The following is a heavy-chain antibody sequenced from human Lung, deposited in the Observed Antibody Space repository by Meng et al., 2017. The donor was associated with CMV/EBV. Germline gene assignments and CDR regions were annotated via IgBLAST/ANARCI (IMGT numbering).Heavy chain of an antibody. Sequence: QVQLVQFGCEVEKPWASLKVSCKASGYTFTNYGITWVRQAPGQGLEWMGWISAYNGNTNYAQTLQGRVTMTTDTSTSTAYMELRSLRSDDTAVYYCARVEVGITSGDYWGQGTLVTVSS. CDR3: ARVEVGITSGDY. V-gene: IGHV1-18*01. D-gene: IGHD1-26*01. J-gene: IGHJ4*02. CDR2: ISAYNGNT. CDR1: GYTFTNYG.